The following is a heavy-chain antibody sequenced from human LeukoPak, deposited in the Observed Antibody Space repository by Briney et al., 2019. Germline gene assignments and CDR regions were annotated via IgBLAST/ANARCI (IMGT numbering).Heavy chain of an antibody. CDR2: IIPIFGTA. CDR1: GGTFSSYA. Sequence: SVKVSCKAPGGTFSSYAISWVRQAPGQGLEWMGGIIPIFGTANYAQKFQGRVTITADESTSTVYMELSSLRSEDTAVYYCARDDFKAHYDSSGYSFDYWGQGTLVTVSS. V-gene: IGHV1-69*01. CDR3: ARDDFKAHYDSSGYSFDY. J-gene: IGHJ4*02. D-gene: IGHD3-22*01.